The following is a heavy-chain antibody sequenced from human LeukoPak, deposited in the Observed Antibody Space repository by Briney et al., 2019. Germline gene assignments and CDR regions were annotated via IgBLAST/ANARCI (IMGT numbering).Heavy chain of an antibody. CDR3: ARRVPDSSGYYYLDH. V-gene: IGHV5-51*01. J-gene: IGHJ4*02. D-gene: IGHD3-22*01. CDR1: GYRFTSYW. Sequence: GESLKISCKGSGYRFTSYWIAWVRQMPGKGLEWMGIIYPGDSDTTYSSSFQGQVTISADKSISTAYLQWSSLKASDTAMYYCARRVPDSSGYYYLDHWGQGTLVTVS. CDR2: IYPGDSDT.